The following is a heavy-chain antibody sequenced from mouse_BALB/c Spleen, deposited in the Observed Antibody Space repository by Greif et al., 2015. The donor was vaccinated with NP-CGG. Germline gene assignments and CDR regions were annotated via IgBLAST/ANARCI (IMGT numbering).Heavy chain of an antibody. J-gene: IGHJ4*01. CDR1: GFNIKDTY. V-gene: IGHV14-3*02. D-gene: IGHD2-4*01. Sequence: VQLKQSGAELVKPGASVKLSCTASGFNIKDTYMHWVKQRPEQGLEWIGRIDPANGNTKYDPKFQGKATITADTSSNTAYLQLSSLTSEDTAVYYCARIYCDYGYAMDYWGQGTSVTVSS. CDR2: IDPANGNT. CDR3: ARIYCDYGYAMDY.